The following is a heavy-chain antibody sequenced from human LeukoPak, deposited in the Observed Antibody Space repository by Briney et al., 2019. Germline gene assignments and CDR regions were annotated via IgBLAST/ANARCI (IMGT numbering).Heavy chain of an antibody. CDR1: GGSISSSSYY. J-gene: IGHJ6*03. CDR3: ARQVATTTYFYYYYMDV. CDR2: IYFSGST. Sequence: SETLSLTCTVSGGSISSSSYYWGWIRQPPGKGLECIGNIYFSGSTYYNPSLRSRVTISVDTSKNQFSLKLSSVTAADTAVYYCARQVATTTYFYYYYMDVWGKGTTVTVSS. V-gene: IGHV4-39*01. D-gene: IGHD5-12*01.